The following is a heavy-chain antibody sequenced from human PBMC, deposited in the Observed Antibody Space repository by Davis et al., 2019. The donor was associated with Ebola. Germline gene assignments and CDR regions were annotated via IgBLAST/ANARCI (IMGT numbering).Heavy chain of an antibody. D-gene: IGHD3-10*01. CDR3: VKDFGSGIYNYYYYYMDV. CDR1: GFTFSDYY. V-gene: IGHV3-11*06. J-gene: IGHJ6*03. Sequence: PGGSLRLSCAASGFTFSDYYMSWIRQAPGKGLEWVSYISTSSSYTNYADSVKGRFTISRDNAKNSLFLQMNSLRAEDTAVYYCVKDFGSGIYNYYYYYMDVWGKGTTVTVSS. CDR2: ISTSSSYT.